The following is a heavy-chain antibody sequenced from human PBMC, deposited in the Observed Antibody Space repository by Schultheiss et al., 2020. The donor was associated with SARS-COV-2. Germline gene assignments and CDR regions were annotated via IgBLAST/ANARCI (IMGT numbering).Heavy chain of an antibody. CDR2: IYYSGST. J-gene: IGHJ6*02. CDR3: ARRRAIVVVVAATRGGMDV. CDR1: GGSISSGGYS. D-gene: IGHD2-15*01. V-gene: IGHV4-30-4*07. Sequence: SETLSLTCAVSGGSISSGGYSWSWIRQPPGKGLEWIGYIYYSGSTYYNPSLESQVRILVDTSKNQFSLKLSSVTAADTAVYYCARRRAIVVVVAATRGGMDVWGQGTTVTVSS.